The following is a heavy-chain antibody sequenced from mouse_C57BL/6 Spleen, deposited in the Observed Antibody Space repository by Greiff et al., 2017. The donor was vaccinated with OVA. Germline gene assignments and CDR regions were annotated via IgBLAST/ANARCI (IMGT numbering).Heavy chain of an antibody. CDR2: IYPGSGST. J-gene: IGHJ2*01. D-gene: IGHD1-1*01. CDR1: GYTFPSYW. Sequence: QVQLQQPGAELVKPGASVKMSCKASGYTFPSYWITWVKQRPGQGLEGIGDIYPGSGSTNYNEKFKSKATLTVDTSSSPAYMQLSRRTSEDSAVYYWARGGLYYGSSPYYFVYWGQGTTLTVSS. CDR3: ARGGLYYGSSPYYFVY. V-gene: IGHV1-55*01.